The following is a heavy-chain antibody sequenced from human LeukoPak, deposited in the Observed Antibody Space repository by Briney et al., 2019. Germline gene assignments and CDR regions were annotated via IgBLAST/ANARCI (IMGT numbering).Heavy chain of an antibody. CDR2: IISSSSYI. J-gene: IGHJ4*02. V-gene: IGHV3-21*01. Sequence: PGGSLRLSCAASGFTFSSYSMNWVRQAPGKGLEWVSSIISSSSYIYYADSVKGRFTISRDNAKNSLYLQMNSLRAEDTAVYYCARDFGMGEYCSGGSCYSFGYWGQGTLVTVSS. CDR3: ARDFGMGEYCSGGSCYSFGY. CDR1: GFTFSSYS. D-gene: IGHD2-15*01.